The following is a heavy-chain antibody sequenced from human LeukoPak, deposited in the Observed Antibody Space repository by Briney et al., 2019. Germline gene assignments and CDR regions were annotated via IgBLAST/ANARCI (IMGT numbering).Heavy chain of an antibody. CDR2: ISGSGGST. CDR1: GFTFSSYA. Sequence: PGGSLRLSCAASGFTFSSYAMSWVHQAPGKGLGWVSAISGSGGSTYYADSVKGRFTISRDNSKNTLYLQMNSLRAEDTAVYYCAKAYYDFWSGDYYFDYWGQGTLVTVSS. V-gene: IGHV3-23*01. D-gene: IGHD3-3*01. CDR3: AKAYYDFWSGDYYFDY. J-gene: IGHJ4*02.